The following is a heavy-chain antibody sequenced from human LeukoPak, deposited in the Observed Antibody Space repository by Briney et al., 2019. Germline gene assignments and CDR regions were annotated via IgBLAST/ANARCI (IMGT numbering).Heavy chain of an antibody. CDR2: ISGRGGST. CDR1: GFTFSNYA. Sequence: GGSLRLSCAASGFTFSNYAMTWVRQAPGKGLEWVSAISGRGGSTYYADSVKGRFTISRDNSKNTVYLQMNSLRGEDTAVYYCAKTLRNDILTGLDYWGQGVLVTVSS. D-gene: IGHD3-9*01. CDR3: AKTLRNDILTGLDY. J-gene: IGHJ4*02. V-gene: IGHV3-23*01.